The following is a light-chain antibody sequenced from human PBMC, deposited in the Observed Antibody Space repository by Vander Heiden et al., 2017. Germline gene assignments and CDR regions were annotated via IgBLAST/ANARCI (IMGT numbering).Light chain of an antibody. V-gene: IGLV2-8*01. CDR2: DVS. CDR3: SSYAGSNNFGV. Sequence: QSALTQTPSAPGSPGQSVAISCTGTSSDVGGYNYFAWYPQHQGKAPKRMIYDVSKRPSGVPDRFSGSNSGNTASLTVSGLQAEDEADYYCSSYAGSNNFGVFGGGTKLTVL. CDR1: SSDVGGYNY. J-gene: IGLJ3*02.